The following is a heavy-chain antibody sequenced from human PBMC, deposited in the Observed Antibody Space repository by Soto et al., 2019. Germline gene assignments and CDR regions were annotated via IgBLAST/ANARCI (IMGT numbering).Heavy chain of an antibody. J-gene: IGHJ5*02. CDR1: CYTFSSYG. D-gene: IGHD4-17*01. V-gene: IGHV1-18*01. CDR2: ISAYNGNT. CDR3: ARVIGDYGPRLFDP. Sequence: VASVKVSCKASCYTFSSYGISWVRQGPGQGLEWMGWISAYNGNTNYAQKLQGRVTMTTDTSTSTAYMELRSLRSDDTAVYYCARVIGDYGPRLFDPWGQGTLVTVSS.